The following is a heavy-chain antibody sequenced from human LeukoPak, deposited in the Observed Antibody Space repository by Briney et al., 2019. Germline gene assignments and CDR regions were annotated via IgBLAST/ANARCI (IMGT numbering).Heavy chain of an antibody. V-gene: IGHV1-2*02. Sequence: ASVKVSCKASGYTFTGYYMHWVRQAPGQGPEWMGWINPNSGGTNYAQKFQGRVTMTRDTSISTAYMELSRLRSDDTAVYYCARGPDCSGGSCPYYYYYYGMDVWGQGTTVTVSS. J-gene: IGHJ6*02. CDR1: GYTFTGYY. CDR3: ARGPDCSGGSCPYYYYYYGMDV. CDR2: INPNSGGT. D-gene: IGHD2-15*01.